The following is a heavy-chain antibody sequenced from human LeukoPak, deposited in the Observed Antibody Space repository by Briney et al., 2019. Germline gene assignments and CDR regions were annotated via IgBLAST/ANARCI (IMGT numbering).Heavy chain of an antibody. CDR3: ARGGTIFGVASPFDY. J-gene: IGHJ4*02. V-gene: IGHV5-51*01. CDR1: GYSFTNYW. Sequence: GEPLKISCKGSGYSFTNYWIGWVRQTPGKGLEWMGIINPDDSEIKYSPSLQGQVTISADKSISTAYLQWSSLKASDTAMYYCARGGTIFGVASPFDYWGQGTLVTVSS. D-gene: IGHD3-3*01. CDR2: INPDDSEI.